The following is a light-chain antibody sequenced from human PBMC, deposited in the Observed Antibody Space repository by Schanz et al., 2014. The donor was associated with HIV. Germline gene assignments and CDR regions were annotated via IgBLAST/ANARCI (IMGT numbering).Light chain of an antibody. CDR2: DAS. CDR1: RSVNSN. Sequence: EIVMTQSPVTLSVSPGERVTLSCRASRSVNSNLAWYQQKPGQAPRLLIYDASIRATGVPARFSGSGSGTDFTLTISSLQSEDFAVYYCQQYNTWPRTFGQGTKVELK. J-gene: IGKJ1*01. CDR3: QQYNTWPRT. V-gene: IGKV3D-15*01.